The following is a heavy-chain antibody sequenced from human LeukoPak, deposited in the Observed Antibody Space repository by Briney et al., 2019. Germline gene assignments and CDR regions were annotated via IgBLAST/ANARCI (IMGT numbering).Heavy chain of an antibody. Sequence: ASVKVSCKASGHTFTSYGISWVRQAPGQGLEWMGWISAYNGNTNYAQKLQGRVTMTTDTSTSTAYMELRSLRSDDTAVYYCARYTPTTTHFDYWGQGTLVTVSS. D-gene: IGHD2-2*02. CDR1: GHTFTSYG. J-gene: IGHJ4*02. CDR3: ARYTPTTTHFDY. CDR2: ISAYNGNT. V-gene: IGHV1-18*01.